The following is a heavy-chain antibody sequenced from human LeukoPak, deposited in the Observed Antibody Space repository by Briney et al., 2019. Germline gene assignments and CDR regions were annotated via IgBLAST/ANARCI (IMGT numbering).Heavy chain of an antibody. V-gene: IGHV3-11*04. J-gene: IGHJ4*02. D-gene: IGHD6-19*01. Sequence: GGSLRLSCAASGFTFSDYYMSWIRQAPGKGLEWVSYINYSGSTMYYADSVKGRFTISRDNAKNSLYLQMNSLRAEDTAVYYCAKVGFSGWYIETNYFDYWGQGTLVTVSS. CDR2: INYSGSTM. CDR3: AKVGFSGWYIETNYFDY. CDR1: GFTFSDYY.